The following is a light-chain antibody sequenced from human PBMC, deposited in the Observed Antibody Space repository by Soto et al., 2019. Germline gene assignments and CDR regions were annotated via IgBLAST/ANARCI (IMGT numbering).Light chain of an antibody. CDR3: SSYAGSNGVV. CDR1: SSDVGDYDY. CDR2: EVI. V-gene: IGLV2-8*01. J-gene: IGLJ3*02. Sequence: QSVLTQPPSASGSPGQSVTISCAGTSSDVGDYDYVSWYQLHPGKAPKLLIYEVIKRPSGVPDRFSGSKTGNTASLTVSGLQAEDEADYYCSSYAGSNGVVFGGGTKLTVL.